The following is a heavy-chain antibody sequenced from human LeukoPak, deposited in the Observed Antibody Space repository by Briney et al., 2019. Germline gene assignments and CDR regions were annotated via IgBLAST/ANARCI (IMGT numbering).Heavy chain of an antibody. J-gene: IGHJ5*02. CDR2: ICDNNGNT. Sequence: GASVRVSCKASGYPFTMYGFNWVRQAPGQGLEWMGCICDNNGNTNYAQKFQGRVTMTTDTSTNTAYMDLTNLKSDDTAIYYCARGRRFDPWGQGTLVTVSS. CDR3: ARGRRFDP. V-gene: IGHV1-18*01. CDR1: GYPFTMYG.